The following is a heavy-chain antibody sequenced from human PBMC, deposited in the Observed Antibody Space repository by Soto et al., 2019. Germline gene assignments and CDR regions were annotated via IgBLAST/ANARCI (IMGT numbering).Heavy chain of an antibody. J-gene: IGHJ4*02. CDR1: GFSLSTSGVG. Sequence: QITLKESGPTLVKPTQTLTLTCTFSGFSLSTSGVGVGWIRQPPGKALEWLALIYWDDDKRYSPSLKSRLTITKDNAKNQGVLTMTNMSPVDTATDYGAPRNKGGYLDYWGQGTLVTVSS. V-gene: IGHV2-5*02. CDR2: IYWDDDK. D-gene: IGHD3-22*01. CDR3: APRNKGGYLDY.